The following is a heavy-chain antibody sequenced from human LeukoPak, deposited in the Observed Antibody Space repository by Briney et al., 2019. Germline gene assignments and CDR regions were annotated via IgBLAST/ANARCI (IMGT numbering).Heavy chain of an antibody. CDR3: ARGVIAAAGGNNWFDP. V-gene: IGHV3-11*01. D-gene: IGHD6-13*01. J-gene: IGHJ5*02. CDR2: ISRSGSSL. Sequence: GGSLRLSCAASGFTFSDYYMTWIRQAPGKGLEYVSHISRSGSSLYYGDSVTGRFSISRDNAKNSLYLQMNSLRAEDTAVYYCARGVIAAAGGNNWFDPWGQGTLVTVSS. CDR1: GFTFSDYY.